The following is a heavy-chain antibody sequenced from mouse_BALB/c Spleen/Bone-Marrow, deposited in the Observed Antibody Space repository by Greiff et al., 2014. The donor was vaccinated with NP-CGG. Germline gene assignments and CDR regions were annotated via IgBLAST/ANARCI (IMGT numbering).Heavy chain of an antibody. Sequence: QVQLQQSGAELVKPGASVKLSCKASGYTFTSYWMYWVIQRPGQGLEWIGEINPRSGRTNYNEKFKSRATLTVDKSSSTAYMQLSSLSSEDAAVYYCASGLCGAMDCWGQGTSVTVS. D-gene: IGHD6-2*01. CDR1: GYTFTSYW. CDR3: ASGLCGAMDC. J-gene: IGHJ4*01. V-gene: IGHV1S81*02. CDR2: INPRSGRT.